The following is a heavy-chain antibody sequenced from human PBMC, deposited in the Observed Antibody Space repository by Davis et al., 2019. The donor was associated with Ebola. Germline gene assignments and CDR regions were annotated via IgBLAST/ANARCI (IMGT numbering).Heavy chain of an antibody. CDR1: GFTFSNAW. D-gene: IGHD2-15*01. Sequence: ESLKISCAASGFTFSNAWMNWIRQPPGKGLEWIGEINHSGSTNYNPSLKSRVTISVDTSKNQFSLKLSSVTAADTAVYYCARLRGSCHRAFYYYGMDVWGQGTTVTVSS. J-gene: IGHJ6*02. CDR3: ARLRGSCHRAFYYYGMDV. CDR2: INHSGST. V-gene: IGHV4-34*01.